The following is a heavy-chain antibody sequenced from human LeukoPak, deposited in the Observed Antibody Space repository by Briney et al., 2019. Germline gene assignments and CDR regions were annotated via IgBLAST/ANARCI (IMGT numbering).Heavy chain of an antibody. V-gene: IGHV3-7*05. CDR3: AREFSWSGRDI. CDR2: IKQDGSDK. D-gene: IGHD1-14*01. Sequence: PGGSLRLSCVASEFTHKYMSWVRQAPGKGLEWVANIKQDGSDKNYVDSVKGRFTISRDNTKNSVYLEMNSLKVEDMAVYYCAREFSWSGRDIWGQGTLVTVSS. CDR1: EFTHKY. J-gene: IGHJ1*01.